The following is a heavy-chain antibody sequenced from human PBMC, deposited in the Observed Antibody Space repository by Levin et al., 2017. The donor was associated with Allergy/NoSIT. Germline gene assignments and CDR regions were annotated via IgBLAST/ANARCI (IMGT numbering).Heavy chain of an antibody. CDR2: INHSGST. CDR1: GGSFSGYY. V-gene: IGHV4-34*01. CDR3: ARGVGSVTTIRKFDY. J-gene: IGHJ4*02. Sequence: SETLSLTCAVYGGSFSGYYWSWIRQPPGKGLEWIGEINHSGSTNYNPSLKSRVTISVDTSKNQFSLKLSSVTAADTAVYYCARGVGSVTTIRKFDYWGQGTLVTVSS. D-gene: IGHD3-10*01.